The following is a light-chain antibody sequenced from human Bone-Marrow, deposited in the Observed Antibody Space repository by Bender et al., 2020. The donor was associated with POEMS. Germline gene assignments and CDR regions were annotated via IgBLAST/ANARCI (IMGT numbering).Light chain of an antibody. CDR1: SGHINYA. Sequence: QPVLTQSPSASASLGASVKFTCTLSSGHINYAIAWHQQQPGKGPRYLMKVNSDGSHNKGVGIPDRFSGSSSGAERYLTISSLQSEDEADYYCQTWGTGIVVFGGGTKLTVL. V-gene: IGLV4-69*01. CDR3: QTWGTGIVV. J-gene: IGLJ3*02. CDR2: VNSDGSH.